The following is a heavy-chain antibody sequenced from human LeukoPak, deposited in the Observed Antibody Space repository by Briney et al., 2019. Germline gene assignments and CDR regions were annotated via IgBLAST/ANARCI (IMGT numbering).Heavy chain of an antibody. V-gene: IGHV4-4*07. CDR1: GGSISGYF. J-gene: IGHJ4*02. CDR3: ATDLKH. CDR2: IYSSGSN. Sequence: SETLSLTCTVSGGSISGYFWTWIRQPAGKGLEWIGRIYSSGSNNYNPSLKSRVTMSLDTSKNHFSLNLTSVTAADTAVYYCATDLKHWGQGTLVTVSS.